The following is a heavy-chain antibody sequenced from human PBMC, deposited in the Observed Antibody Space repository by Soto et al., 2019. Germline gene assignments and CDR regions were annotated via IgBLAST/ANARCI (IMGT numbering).Heavy chain of an antibody. Sequence: SVKDSCKASGGTFSSYAISWVRQAPGQGLEWVGGIIPIFGTANSAQKFQGRVTITADESTSTAYMELSSLRSEDTAVYYCARSRQGYDFWSGYLYDTAYYFDHWGQGTLVTVSS. CDR2: IIPIFGTA. D-gene: IGHD3-3*01. CDR1: GGTFSSYA. CDR3: ARSRQGYDFWSGYLYDTAYYFDH. V-gene: IGHV1-69*13. J-gene: IGHJ4*02.